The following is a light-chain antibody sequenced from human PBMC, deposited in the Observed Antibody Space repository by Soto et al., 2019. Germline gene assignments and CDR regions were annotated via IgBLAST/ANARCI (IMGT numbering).Light chain of an antibody. V-gene: IGLV2-14*01. Sequence: QSALTQPASVSGSPGKSITISFTGTSSDVGGYNYVSWYQQHPGKAPKLMIYDVSNRPSGVSNRFSGSKSGNTASLTISGLQAEDEADYYCSSYTSSSTLYVFGTGTKLTVL. J-gene: IGLJ1*01. CDR3: SSYTSSSTLYV. CDR1: SSDVGGYNY. CDR2: DVS.